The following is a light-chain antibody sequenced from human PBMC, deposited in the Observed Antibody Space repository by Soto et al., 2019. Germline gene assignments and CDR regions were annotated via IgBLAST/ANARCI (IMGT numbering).Light chain of an antibody. CDR3: QSYDNSLSVHVV. V-gene: IGLV1-40*01. CDR1: SSNIGAGYD. Sequence: QYVLTQPPSVSGAPGQRVTISCTGTSSNIGAGYDVHWYQQVPGTSPKLLIFVNSNRPSGVPDRFSGSKSGTSASLAITGLQAEDEADYYCQSYDNSLSVHVVFGGGTKVTVL. CDR2: VNS. J-gene: IGLJ2*01.